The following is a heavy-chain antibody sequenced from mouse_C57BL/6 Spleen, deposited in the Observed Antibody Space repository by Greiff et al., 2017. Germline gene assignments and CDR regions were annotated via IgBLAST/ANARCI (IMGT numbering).Heavy chain of an antibody. CDR1: GYAFSSSW. Sequence: QVQLKQSGPELVKPGASVKISCKASGYAFSSSWLNWVKQRPGKGLEWIGRIYPGDGDTNYNGKFKGKATLTADKSSSTAYMQLSSLTSEDSAVYFCANYYYGSSPWYFDVWGTRTTVTVSS. V-gene: IGHV1-82*01. D-gene: IGHD1-1*01. CDR2: IYPGDGDT. CDR3: ANYYYGSSPWYFDV. J-gene: IGHJ1*03.